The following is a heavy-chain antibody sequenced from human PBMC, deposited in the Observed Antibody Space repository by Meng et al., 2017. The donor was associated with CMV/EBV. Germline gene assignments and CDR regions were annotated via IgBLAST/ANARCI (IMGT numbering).Heavy chain of an antibody. CDR3: ARVLSYCSGGSCYSGGYYFDY. Sequence: ASVKVSCKASGYTFTGYYMHWVRQAPGQGLEWMGWINPNSGGTNYAQKFQGRVTMTRDTSISTAYMELSRLRSDDTAVYYCARVLSYCSGGSCYSGGYYFDYWGQGTLVTVSS. V-gene: IGHV1-2*02. CDR1: GYTFTGYY. D-gene: IGHD2-15*01. J-gene: IGHJ4*02. CDR2: INPNSGGT.